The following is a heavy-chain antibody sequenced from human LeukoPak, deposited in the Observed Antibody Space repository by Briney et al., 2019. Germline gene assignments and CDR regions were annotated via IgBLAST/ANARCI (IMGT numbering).Heavy chain of an antibody. CDR3: ARRIFGGGGYAFDI. J-gene: IGHJ3*02. Sequence: GESLKISCKGSGYRFTSYWIGWVRQMPGKGLEWMGIIYPGDSDTRYSPSFQGQVTISADRSNNTAYLQWRSLEASDTAIYYCARRIFGGGGYAFDIWGQGTVVTVPS. CDR2: IYPGDSDT. D-gene: IGHD3-16*01. CDR1: GYRFTSYW. V-gene: IGHV5-51*01.